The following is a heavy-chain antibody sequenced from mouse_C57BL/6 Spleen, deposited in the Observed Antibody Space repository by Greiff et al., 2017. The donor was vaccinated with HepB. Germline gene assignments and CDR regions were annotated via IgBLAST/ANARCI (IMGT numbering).Heavy chain of an antibody. V-gene: IGHV5-6*01. CDR1: GFTFSSYG. CDR3: ARLFYYGSSFLFDY. CDR2: ISSGGSYT. D-gene: IGHD1-1*01. Sequence: EVKLMESGGDLVKPGGSLKLSCAASGFTFSSYGMSWVRQTPDKRLEWVATISSGGSYTYYPDSVKGRFTISRDNAKNTLYLQMSSLKSEDTAMYYCARLFYYGSSFLFDYWGQGTTLTVSS. J-gene: IGHJ2*01.